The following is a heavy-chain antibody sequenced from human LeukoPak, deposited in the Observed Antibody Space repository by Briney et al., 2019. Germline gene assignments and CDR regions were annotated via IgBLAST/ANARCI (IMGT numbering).Heavy chain of an antibody. V-gene: IGHV4-39*01. CDR3: ARHTVLWSGYYKGAFEI. CDR1: GGSIRSSSHY. D-gene: IGHD3-3*01. J-gene: IGHJ3*02. Sequence: SETLSLTCTVYGGSIRSSSHYSGWIRQTPGKGLEWIGSIYYSGNTYYNPSLKSRVTMSVDTSKNQFSLKLNSVTAADTAVYYCARHTVLWSGYYKGAFEIWGQGTMVTVSS. CDR2: IYYSGNT.